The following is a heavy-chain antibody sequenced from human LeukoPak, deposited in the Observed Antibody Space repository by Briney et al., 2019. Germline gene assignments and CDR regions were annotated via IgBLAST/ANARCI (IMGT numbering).Heavy chain of an antibody. D-gene: IGHD5-12*01. J-gene: IGHJ4*02. CDR2: IYHSGST. Sequence: SGTLSLTCAVSGGSISSSNWWSWVRQPPGKGLEWIGEIYHSGSTNYNPSLKSRVTISVDKSKNQFSLKLSSVTAADTAVYYCARGPLGWLRSPLDYWGQGTLVTVSS. CDR3: ARGPLGWLRSPLDY. V-gene: IGHV4-4*02. CDR1: GGSISSSNW.